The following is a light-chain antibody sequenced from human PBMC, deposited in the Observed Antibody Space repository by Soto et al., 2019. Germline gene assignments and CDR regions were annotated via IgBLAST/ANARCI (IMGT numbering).Light chain of an antibody. CDR2: GAS. J-gene: IGKJ3*01. CDR3: QHYGSSAPIT. Sequence: EIVLTQSPGTLSLSPGDRATLSCRTSQYISSTYLAWYQQRPGQAPRLLIYGASNRATGIPDRFSGGGVGADVTLTISKLEPEDFAVYYCQHYGSSAPITFGPGTKVD. V-gene: IGKV3-20*01. CDR1: QYISSTY.